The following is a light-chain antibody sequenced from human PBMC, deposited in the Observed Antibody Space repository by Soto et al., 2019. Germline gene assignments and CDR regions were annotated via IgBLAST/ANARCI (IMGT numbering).Light chain of an antibody. CDR3: QHYSNYPWT. V-gene: IGKV1-5*03. CDR1: QSITEW. J-gene: IGKJ1*01. CDR2: KAS. Sequence: DIQMTQSPSTLSASVGDRITITCRASQSITEWLAWYQQKPGKAPKLLIYKASSLQSGVPSRFSGSGFGTEFTLSISSLQPADFATYYCQHYSNYPWTFGQGTKVEIK.